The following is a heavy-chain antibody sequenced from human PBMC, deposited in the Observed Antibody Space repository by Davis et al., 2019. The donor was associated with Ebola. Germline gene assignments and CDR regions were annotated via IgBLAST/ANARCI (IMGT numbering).Heavy chain of an antibody. D-gene: IGHD3-3*01. Sequence: GESLKISCAASGITFSGSAVHWVRQASGKGLEWVGRIRSKANSFATEFAASVKGRFTISRDDSKNTAYLQMNSLKTEDTAVYYCSRHSPLRFLDYWGQGTLVTVSS. CDR2: IRSKANSFAT. V-gene: IGHV3-73*01. J-gene: IGHJ4*02. CDR1: GITFSGSA. CDR3: SRHSPLRFLDY.